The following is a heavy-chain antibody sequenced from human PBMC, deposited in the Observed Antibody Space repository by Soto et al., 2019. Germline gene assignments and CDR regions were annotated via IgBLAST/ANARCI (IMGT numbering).Heavy chain of an antibody. CDR3: ARPANTVADHFDL. D-gene: IGHD4-17*01. J-gene: IGHJ4*02. Sequence: VESLTTCCQGSGYTFTIYWIVWVLQMPGKGLEWMGIIYPSDSDTRYSPSFQGQVTISADQSINTAYLQWDSLKASDTAIYYCARPANTVADHFDLWGQGTPVTVSS. CDR1: GYTFTIYW. CDR2: IYPSDSDT. V-gene: IGHV5-51*01.